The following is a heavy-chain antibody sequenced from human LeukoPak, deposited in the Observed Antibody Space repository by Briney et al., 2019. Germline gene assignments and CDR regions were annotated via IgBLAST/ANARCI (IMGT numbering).Heavy chain of an antibody. J-gene: IGHJ4*02. D-gene: IGHD1-26*01. CDR1: GFTFSTYW. V-gene: IGHV3-7*01. CDR2: IKQDGSEI. CDR3: ARDKVVGATLFDY. Sequence: GGSLRLSCAASGFTFSTYWMSWVRQSPEKGLEWVANIKQDGSEIYYVDSVKGRFTISRDNARNSLYLQMNSLRAEDTAVYYCARDKVVGATLFDYWGQGTLVTVSS.